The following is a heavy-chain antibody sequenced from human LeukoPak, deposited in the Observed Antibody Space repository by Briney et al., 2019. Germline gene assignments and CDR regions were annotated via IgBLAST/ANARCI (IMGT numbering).Heavy chain of an antibody. V-gene: IGHV1-2*02. D-gene: IGHD3-22*01. CDR3: ARVGDYYDSSGYGY. CDR1: GGTFSSYA. J-gene: IGHJ4*02. CDR2: INPNSGGT. Sequence: ASVKVSCKASGGTFSSYAISWVRQAPGQGLEWMGWINPNSGGTNYAQKFQGRVTMTRDTSISTAYMELSRLRSDDTAVYYCARVGDYYDSSGYGYWGQGTLVTVSS.